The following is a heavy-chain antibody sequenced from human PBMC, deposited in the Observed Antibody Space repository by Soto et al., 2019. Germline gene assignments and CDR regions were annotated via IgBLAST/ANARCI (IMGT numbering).Heavy chain of an antibody. CDR2: ISASGGNI. V-gene: IGHV3-23*01. CDR3: AKVAGGLGYFDL. J-gene: IGHJ2*01. Sequence: EVQLLESGRGLARPGGSLRLSCVASGFIFSDYAMTWIRQAPGKGLEWVATISASGGNIEYTDSLKGRFTISRDNSKKTVYLQINGLTADDTAVHYCAKVAGGLGYFDLWGRGTLVTVSS. D-gene: IGHD3-16*01. CDR1: GFIFSDYA.